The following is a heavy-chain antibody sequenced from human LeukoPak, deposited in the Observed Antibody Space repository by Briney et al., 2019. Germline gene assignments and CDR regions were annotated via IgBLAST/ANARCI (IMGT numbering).Heavy chain of an antibody. CDR2: LSSDGNNK. V-gene: IGHV3-30*03. CDR1: GFTFSNYG. CDR3: ARMRSDAFDI. J-gene: IGHJ3*02. Sequence: GGSLRLSCAASGFTFSNYGMHWVRQAPGKGLEWVAVLSSDGNNKYSADSVKGRFTISRDNAKNSLYLQMNSLRVEDTAVYYCARMRSDAFDIWGQGTMVTVSS. D-gene: IGHD5-24*01.